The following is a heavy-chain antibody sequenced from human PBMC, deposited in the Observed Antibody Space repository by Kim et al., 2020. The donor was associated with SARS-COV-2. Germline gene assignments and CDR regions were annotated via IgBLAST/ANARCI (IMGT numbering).Heavy chain of an antibody. Sequence: GGSLRLSCAASGFTFSSYWMSWVRQAPGKGLEWVANIKQDGSEKYYVDSVKGRFTISRDNAKNSLYLQMNSLRAEDTAVYYCARSIRILTGYPASPFDYWGQGTLVTVSS. V-gene: IGHV3-7*01. CDR3: ARSIRILTGYPASPFDY. D-gene: IGHD3-9*01. CDR1: GFTFSSYW. CDR2: IKQDGSEK. J-gene: IGHJ4*02.